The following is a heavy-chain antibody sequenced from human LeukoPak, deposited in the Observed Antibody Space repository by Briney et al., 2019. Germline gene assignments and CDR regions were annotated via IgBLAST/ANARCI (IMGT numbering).Heavy chain of an antibody. CDR3: ARGGGSYPFDY. D-gene: IGHD1-26*01. CDR1: GGSFSGYY. V-gene: IGHV4-34*01. CDR2: INHSGST. J-gene: IGHJ4*02. Sequence: SETLSLTCAVYGGSFSGYYWSWIRQPPGKGLEWIGEINHSGSTNYNPSLKSRVTISVDTSKNQFPLKLSSVTAADTAVYYCARGGGSYPFDYWGQGTLVTVSS.